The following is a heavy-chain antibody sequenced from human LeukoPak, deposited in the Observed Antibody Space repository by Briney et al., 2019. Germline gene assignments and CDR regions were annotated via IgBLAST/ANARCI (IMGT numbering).Heavy chain of an antibody. D-gene: IGHD6-13*01. Sequence: GGSLRLSCAASGFTFNTYSMNWVRQAPGKGLEWVGRTRNKANSYTTEYAASVKGRFTISRDDSKNSLYLQMNSLRTEDTAVYYCASGPNSWYPVDYWGQGTLVTVSS. V-gene: IGHV3-72*01. CDR2: TRNKANSYTT. CDR1: GFTFNTYS. CDR3: ASGPNSWYPVDY. J-gene: IGHJ4*02.